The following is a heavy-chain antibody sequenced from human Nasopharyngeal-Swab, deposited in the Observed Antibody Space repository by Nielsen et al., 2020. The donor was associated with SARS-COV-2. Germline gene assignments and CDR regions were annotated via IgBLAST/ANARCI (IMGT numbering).Heavy chain of an antibody. D-gene: IGHD6-13*01. V-gene: IGHV4-34*01. Sequence: SETLSLTCAVSGGSFSGYYWSWIRQPPGKGLEWIGEINHSGSTNYNPSLKSRVTISVDTSKNQFSLKLSSVTAADTAVYYCARDLGGAAAGNDYWGQGTLVTVSS. CDR3: ARDLGGAAAGNDY. CDR2: INHSGST. CDR1: GGSFSGYY. J-gene: IGHJ4*02.